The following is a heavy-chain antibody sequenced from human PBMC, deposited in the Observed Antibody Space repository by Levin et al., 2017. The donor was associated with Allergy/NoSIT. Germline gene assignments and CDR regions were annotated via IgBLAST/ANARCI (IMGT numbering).Heavy chain of an antibody. J-gene: IGHJ6*02. CDR1: GFTFSSYG. D-gene: IGHD3-22*01. CDR3: ARDRHSSGFYGMDV. Sequence: GESLKISCAASGFTFSSYGMHWVRQAPGKGLEWVAVIWYDGSNKYYADSVKGRFTISRDNSKNTLYLQMNSLRAEDTAVYYCARDRHSSGFYGMDVWGQGTTVTVSS. V-gene: IGHV3-33*01. CDR2: IWYDGSNK.